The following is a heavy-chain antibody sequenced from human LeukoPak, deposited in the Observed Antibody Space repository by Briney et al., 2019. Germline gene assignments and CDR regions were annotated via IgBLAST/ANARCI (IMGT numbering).Heavy chain of an antibody. J-gene: IGHJ4*02. Sequence: ASVKASCKASGYTFTGYYMHWVRQAPGQGLEWMGRINPNSGGTNYAQKFQGRVTMTRDTSISTAYMELSRLRSDDTAVYYCARVRTAVAGTGGYKYVDYWGQGTLVTVSS. CDR2: INPNSGGT. CDR1: GYTFTGYY. CDR3: ARVRTAVAGTGGYKYVDY. D-gene: IGHD6-19*01. V-gene: IGHV1-2*06.